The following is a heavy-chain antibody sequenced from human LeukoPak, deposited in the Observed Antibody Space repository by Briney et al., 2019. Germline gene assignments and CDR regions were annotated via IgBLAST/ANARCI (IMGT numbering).Heavy chain of an antibody. CDR2: ISGSGDST. J-gene: IGHJ3*02. Sequence: GGSLRLSCAASGFTFSSFALSWVRQAPGKGLEWVSSISGSGDSTYYMESVKGRFTISRDNSENTLYLQMNSLRAEDTAVFYCARATSDAFDIWGQGTMVTVSS. D-gene: IGHD6-6*01. CDR1: GFTFSSFA. CDR3: ARATSDAFDI. V-gene: IGHV3-23*01.